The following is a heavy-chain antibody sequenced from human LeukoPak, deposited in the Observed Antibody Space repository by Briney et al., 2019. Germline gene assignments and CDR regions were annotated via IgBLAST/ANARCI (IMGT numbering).Heavy chain of an antibody. CDR3: ARGVAVPARFDY. J-gene: IGHJ4*02. V-gene: IGHV4-39*07. CDR1: GVSISSSSYY. CDR2: ISYSGST. D-gene: IGHD6-19*01. Sequence: SGTLSLTCTVSGVSISSSSYYWGWIRQPPGKGLEWIGCISYSGSTYNNPSLKSRLTISMDASKNKFSLNLTSVTAEDTAMYYCARGVAVPARFDYWGQGTLLTVSS.